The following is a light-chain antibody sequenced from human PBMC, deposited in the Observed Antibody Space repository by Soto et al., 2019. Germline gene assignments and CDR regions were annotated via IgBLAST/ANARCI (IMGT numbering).Light chain of an antibody. Sequence: EIVLTQSPATLSLSPGERATLSCRASQSVSSYLDWYQQKPGQAPRLLIYDASTRATGIPARFSGSGSGTDFTLTISSLEAEDFAVYYCQQRSNWPPLTFGVGTKVESK. V-gene: IGKV3-11*01. CDR1: QSVSSY. CDR3: QQRSNWPPLT. J-gene: IGKJ4*01. CDR2: DAS.